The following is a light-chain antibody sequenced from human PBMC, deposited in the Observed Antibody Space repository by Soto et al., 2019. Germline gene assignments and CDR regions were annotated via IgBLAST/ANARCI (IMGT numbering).Light chain of an antibody. V-gene: IGLV1-40*01. J-gene: IGLJ2*01. Sequence: QSVLTQPPSVSGAPGQRVTISCTGSSSNIGAGFDVHWYQQLPGTAPKLLIYGNSNRPSGVPDRFSGSKSGTSASLAITGLQAEDEADYYCQSYDSSLDACVIFGGGTKLTVL. CDR3: QSYDSSLDACVI. CDR2: GNS. CDR1: SSNIGAGFD.